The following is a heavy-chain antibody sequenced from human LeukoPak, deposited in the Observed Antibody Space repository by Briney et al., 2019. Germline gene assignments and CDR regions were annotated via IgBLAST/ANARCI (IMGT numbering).Heavy chain of an antibody. CDR2: ISSSSSYI. CDR3: AKDMAPLAVAGSALDY. J-gene: IGHJ4*02. Sequence: PGGSLRLSCAASGFTFSSYSMNWVRQAPGKGLEWVSSISSSSSYIYYADSVKGRFTISRDNAKNSLYLQMNSLRAEDTALYYCAKDMAPLAVAGSALDYWGQGTLVTVSS. CDR1: GFTFSSYS. V-gene: IGHV3-21*04. D-gene: IGHD6-19*01.